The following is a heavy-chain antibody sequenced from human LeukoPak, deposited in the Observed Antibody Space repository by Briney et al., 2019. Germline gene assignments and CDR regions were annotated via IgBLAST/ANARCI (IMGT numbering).Heavy chain of an antibody. D-gene: IGHD3-10*01. Sequence: GGSLRLSCAASGFTFSNYDMHWVRQAPGKGLEWVTYIRYDGSNKYYADSVKGRFIISRDNSKNTLYLQMNTLRAEDMAVYYCARDGYYGSGSSPYWGQGTLVTASS. CDR2: IRYDGSNK. CDR3: ARDGYYGSGSSPY. CDR1: GFTFSNYD. J-gene: IGHJ4*02. V-gene: IGHV3-30*02.